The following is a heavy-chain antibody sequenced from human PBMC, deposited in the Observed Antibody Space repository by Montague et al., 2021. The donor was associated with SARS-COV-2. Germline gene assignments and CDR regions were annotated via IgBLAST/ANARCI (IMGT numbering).Heavy chain of an antibody. D-gene: IGHD6-19*01. J-gene: IGHJ6*02. V-gene: IGHV4-4*02. CDR1: GDSISSNNW. Sequence: SETLSLTCAVSGDSISSNNWWNWVRQAPGKGLEWIGETYHGGSTNYNPSLKSRVTIPVDKTKNQLYLKMRSVTAADTAVYYCARDLRQWLADYYYYGLDVWGQGTTATVSS. CDR3: ARDLRQWLADYYYYGLDV. CDR2: TYHGGST.